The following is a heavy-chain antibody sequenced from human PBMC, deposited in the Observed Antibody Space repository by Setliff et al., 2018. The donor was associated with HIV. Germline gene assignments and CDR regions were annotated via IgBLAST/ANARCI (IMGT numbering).Heavy chain of an antibody. CDR3: VTVRTISGFKCLDS. CDR1: GLIFSSYE. V-gene: IGHV3-15*01. Sequence: PGGSLRLSCAASGLIFSSYEMNWVRQAPGKGLEWVGRIKSRTDGGATDYAAPVKGRFSISRDDSKKTLYLQMDSLKTEDTAMYYCVTVRTISGFKCLDSWGQGTLVTVSS. CDR2: IKSRTDGGAT. J-gene: IGHJ5*01.